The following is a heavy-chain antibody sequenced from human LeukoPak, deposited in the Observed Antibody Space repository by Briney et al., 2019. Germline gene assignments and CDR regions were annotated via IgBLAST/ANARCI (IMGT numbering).Heavy chain of an antibody. V-gene: IGHV1-69*13. CDR2: IIPIFGTA. CDR3: ASGSSGYPLDWFDP. CDR1: GGTFSSYA. Sequence: SVKVSCKASGGTFSSYAISWVRQAPGQGLEWMGGIIPIFGTANYAQKFQGRVTITADESTSTAYMELSSLRSEDTAVYYCASGSSGYPLDWFDPWGQGTLVTVSS. D-gene: IGHD3-22*01. J-gene: IGHJ5*02.